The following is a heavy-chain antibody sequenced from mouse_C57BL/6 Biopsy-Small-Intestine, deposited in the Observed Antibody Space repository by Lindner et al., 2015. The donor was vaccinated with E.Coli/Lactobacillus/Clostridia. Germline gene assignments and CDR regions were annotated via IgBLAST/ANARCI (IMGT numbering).Heavy chain of an antibody. V-gene: IGHV1-80*01. CDR1: GYAFSRYW. CDR3: ARRDYGSTYWYFDV. D-gene: IGHD1-1*01. J-gene: IGHJ1*03. Sequence: VQLQESGAELVKPGASVKISCKASGYAFSRYWMNWVKQRPGKGLEWIGQIYPGDGDTNYNGKFKDKATLTADKSSSTAYMQLSSLTSEDSAVYFCARRDYGSTYWYFDVWGTGTTVTVSS. CDR2: IYPGDGDT.